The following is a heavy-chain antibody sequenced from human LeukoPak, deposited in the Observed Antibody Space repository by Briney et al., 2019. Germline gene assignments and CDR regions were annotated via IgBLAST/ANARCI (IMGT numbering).Heavy chain of an antibody. J-gene: IGHJ6*03. V-gene: IGHV4-34*01. CDR1: GGSFSGYY. CDR3: ATQHDHGDYEGLSDYYYYLDV. D-gene: IGHD4-17*01. CDR2: INHSGST. Sequence: PSETLSLTCAVYGGSFSGYYWSWIRQPPGKGLEWIGEINHSGSTNYNPSLKSRVTISVDTSKNQFSLKLSSVTAADTAVYYCATQHDHGDYEGLSDYYYYLDVWGKGTTVTASS.